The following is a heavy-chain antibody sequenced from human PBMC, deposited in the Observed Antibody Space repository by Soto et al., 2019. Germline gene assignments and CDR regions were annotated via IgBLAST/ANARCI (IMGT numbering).Heavy chain of an antibody. J-gene: IGHJ4*02. D-gene: IGHD2-2*02. CDR3: ARLLCLSTSCYTGSRHFFDY. V-gene: IGHV5-51*01. Sequence: PGEPLQIWWKVSGDRIANFWVRWLRKMHGEGLELMGIIYPAASDARYSPSFQGQVTISVDNSISTAYLQWSSLKASDTAMYYCARLLCLSTSCYTGSRHFFDYCGQGALVTVSS. CDR2: IYPAASDA. CDR1: GDRIANFW.